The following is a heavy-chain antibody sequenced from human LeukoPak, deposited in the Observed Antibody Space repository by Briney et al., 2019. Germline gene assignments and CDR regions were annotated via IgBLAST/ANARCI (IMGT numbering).Heavy chain of an antibody. V-gene: IGHV4-31*03. CDR1: GGSISSGGYY. Sequence: SETLSLTCTVSGGSISSGGYYWSWIRQHPGKGLEWIGYIYYSGSTYYNPSLKSRVTISVDTSKNQFSLKLSSVTAADTAVYYCARLGRDDIVTGAVDYWGQGTLVTVCS. J-gene: IGHJ4*02. CDR2: IYYSGST. D-gene: IGHD3-9*01. CDR3: ARLGRDDIVTGAVDY.